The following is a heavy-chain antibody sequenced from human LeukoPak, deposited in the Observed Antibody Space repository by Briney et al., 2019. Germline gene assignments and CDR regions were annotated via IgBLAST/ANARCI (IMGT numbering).Heavy chain of an antibody. CDR3: ARGPYCNGGTCFSQYFDY. Sequence: ASVKVSCKASGYIFTTYGISWVRQAPGQGLEWMGWISGYNGNTYYAQNFQGRVTMTTDTSMSTAYMELRSPRSDDTAVYYCARGPYCNGGTCFSQYFDYWGQGTLVTVSS. D-gene: IGHD2-15*01. CDR2: ISGYNGNT. J-gene: IGHJ4*02. V-gene: IGHV1-18*01. CDR1: GYIFTTYG.